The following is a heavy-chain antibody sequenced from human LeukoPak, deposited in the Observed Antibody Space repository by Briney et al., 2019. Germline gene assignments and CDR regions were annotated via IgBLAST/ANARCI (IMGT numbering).Heavy chain of an antibody. V-gene: IGHV4-4*07. Sequence: SETLSLTCTVSGGSISSYYWSWIRQPAGKGLEWTGRIYTSGSTNYNPSLKSRVTMSVDTSKNQFSLKLSSVTAADTAVYYCARGWVYSYVSYYYYYYMDVWGKGTTVTVSS. J-gene: IGHJ6*03. CDR3: ARGWVYSYVSYYYYYYMDV. D-gene: IGHD5-18*01. CDR2: IYTSGST. CDR1: GGSISSYY.